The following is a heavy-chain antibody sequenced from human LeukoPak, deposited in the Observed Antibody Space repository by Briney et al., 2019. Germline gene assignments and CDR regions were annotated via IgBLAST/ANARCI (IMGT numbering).Heavy chain of an antibody. CDR2: IIPIFGTA. D-gene: IGHD3-22*01. CDR3: ASSLTYYYDSSGYSY. V-gene: IGHV1-69*05. CDR1: GGTFSSYA. J-gene: IGHJ4*02. Sequence: SVKVSCKASGGTFSSYAISWVRQAPGQELDWMDRIIPIFGTANYAQKFQGRVTITTDESTSTAYMELSSLRSEDTAVYYCASSLTYYYDSSGYSYWGQGTLVTVSS.